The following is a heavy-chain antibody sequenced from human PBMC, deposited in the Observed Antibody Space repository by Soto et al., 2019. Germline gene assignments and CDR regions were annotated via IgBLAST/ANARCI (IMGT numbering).Heavy chain of an antibody. J-gene: IGHJ4*02. V-gene: IGHV4-61*01. CDR1: GDSVSSGTYY. Sequence: SETLSLTCTVSGDSVSSGTYYWSWIRQPPGKGLEWIGYIYYSESTNYNPSLKSRVTISVDTSKNQFSLKLSSVTAADTAVYYCARDLGYTNTLWGQGTLVTVSS. CDR3: ARDLGYTNTL. D-gene: IGHD6-13*01. CDR2: IYYSEST.